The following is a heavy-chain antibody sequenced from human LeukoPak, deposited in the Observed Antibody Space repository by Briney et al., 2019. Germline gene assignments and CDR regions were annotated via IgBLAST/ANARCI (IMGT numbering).Heavy chain of an antibody. J-gene: IGHJ6*03. Sequence: GGSLRLSCAASGFTFSSYAMSWVRQAPGKGLEWVSAISGSGGSTYYADSVKGRFTIPRDNAKNSLYLQMNSLRAEDTAVYYCASSSSYYYYYYMDVWGKGTTVTVS. CDR2: ISGSGGST. D-gene: IGHD6-6*01. CDR3: ASSSSYYYYYYMDV. CDR1: GFTFSSYA. V-gene: IGHV3-23*01.